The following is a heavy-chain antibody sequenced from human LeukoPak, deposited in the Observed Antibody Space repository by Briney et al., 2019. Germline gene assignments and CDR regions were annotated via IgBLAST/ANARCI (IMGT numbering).Heavy chain of an antibody. J-gene: IGHJ6*02. CDR2: TYYSGST. CDR1: GGSISSYY. CDR3: ARDRVYGSGSYFNYYYGMDV. D-gene: IGHD3-10*01. Sequence: SETLPLTCTVSGGSISSYYWSWIRQPPGKGLEWIGYTYYSGSTNYNPSLKSRVTISVDTSKNQFSLKLSSVTAADTAVYYCARDRVYGSGSYFNYYYGMDVWGQGTTVTVSS. V-gene: IGHV4-59*01.